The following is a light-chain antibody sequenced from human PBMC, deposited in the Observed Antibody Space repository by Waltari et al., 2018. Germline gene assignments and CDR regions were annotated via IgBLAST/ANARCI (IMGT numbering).Light chain of an antibody. J-gene: IGKJ3*01. V-gene: IGKV4-1*01. Sequence: DFVMTPSPGALALSLGERATINCKSSQSLLYRSNNKNYLAWYQQKSGQPPHLLIYWASTRESGVPDRFSGSGSGTDFSLTINSLQAEDVAIYYCQQYYYTPFTFGPGTKVEI. CDR2: WAS. CDR1: QSLLYRSNNKNY. CDR3: QQYYYTPFT.